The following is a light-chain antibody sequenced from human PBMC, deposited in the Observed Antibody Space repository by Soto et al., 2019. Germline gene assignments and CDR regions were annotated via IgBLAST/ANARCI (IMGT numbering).Light chain of an antibody. CDR2: DAS. V-gene: IGKV3-11*01. CDR3: QQRSNWPWS. CDR1: QSVGTY. Sequence: ENVLTQSPGTLSLSPGERATLSCRASQSVGTYLAWYQQKPGQAPRLLIFDASKTATGIPARFSGSGSGTDFTLTISSMEPEDFAVYFCQQRSNWPWSFGQGTKV. J-gene: IGKJ1*01.